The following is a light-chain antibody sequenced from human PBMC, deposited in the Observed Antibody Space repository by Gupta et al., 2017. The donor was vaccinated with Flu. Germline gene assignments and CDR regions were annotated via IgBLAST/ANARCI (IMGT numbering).Light chain of an antibody. Sequence: DIVMTQSPDSLAVSLGERATINCKSSQSVLYSSNNKNYLAWYQQKPGQPPKLLIDWASTRESGVPDRFSGSGSGTDFTLTISSLQAEDVAVYYCQQYYSTPTWTFGQGTKVEIK. CDR2: WAS. CDR1: QSVLYSSNNKNY. J-gene: IGKJ1*01. CDR3: QQYYSTPTWT. V-gene: IGKV4-1*01.